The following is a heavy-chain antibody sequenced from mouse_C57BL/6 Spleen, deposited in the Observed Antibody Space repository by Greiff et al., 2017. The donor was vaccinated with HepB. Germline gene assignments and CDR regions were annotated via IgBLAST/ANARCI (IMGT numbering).Heavy chain of an antibody. CDR1: GYTFTSYW. V-gene: IGHV1-50*01. D-gene: IGHD1-1*01. CDR3: ARGITTVVYFDY. CDR2: IDPSDSYT. Sequence: QVQLQQPGAELVKPGASVKLSCKASGYTFTSYWMQWVKQRPGQGLEWIGEIDPSDSYTNYNQKFKGKATLTVDTSSSTAYMQLSSLTSEDSAVYYCARGITTVVYFDYWGQGTTLTVSS. J-gene: IGHJ2*01.